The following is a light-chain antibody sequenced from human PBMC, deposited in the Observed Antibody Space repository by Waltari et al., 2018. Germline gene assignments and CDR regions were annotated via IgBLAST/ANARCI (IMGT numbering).Light chain of an antibody. CDR3: QQYNSYSWT. J-gene: IGKJ1*01. V-gene: IGKV1-5*03. Sequence: DIQMTQSPSTLSASVGDRVTITCRASQSISSWLAWYQQKPGKVPKLLIYKASSLESGVPSRVSGSGSGTEFTLTISSLQPDDFATYYCQQYNSYSWTFGQGTKVEIK. CDR2: KAS. CDR1: QSISSW.